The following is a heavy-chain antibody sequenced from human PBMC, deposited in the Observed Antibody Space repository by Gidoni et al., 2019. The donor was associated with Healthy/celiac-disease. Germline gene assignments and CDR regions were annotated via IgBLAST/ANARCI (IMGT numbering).Heavy chain of an antibody. Sequence: EVQLVQSGAEVKTPGESLKISCKGSGYSFTSYWIGWGRQMPGKGLEWMGIIYPGDSDTRYSPSFQGQVTISADKSISTAYLQWSSLKASDTAMYYCASSVGSYYYYYGMDVWGQGTTVTVSS. CDR3: ASSVGSYYYYYGMDV. V-gene: IGHV5-51*01. CDR2: IYPGDSDT. CDR1: GYSFTSYW. J-gene: IGHJ6*02.